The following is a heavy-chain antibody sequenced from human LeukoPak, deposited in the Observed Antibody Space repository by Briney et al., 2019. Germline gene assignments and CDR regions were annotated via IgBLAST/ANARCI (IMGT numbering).Heavy chain of an antibody. Sequence: ASVTVSCKASGYTFTSYGISWVRQAPGQGLEWMGWISAYNGNTNYAQKLQGRVTMTTDTSTSTAYMELRSLRSDDTAVYYCARGTYLGGVIPIADYWGQGTLVTVSS. CDR1: GYTFTSYG. J-gene: IGHJ4*02. V-gene: IGHV1-18*01. D-gene: IGHD3-16*02. CDR2: ISAYNGNT. CDR3: ARGTYLGGVIPIADY.